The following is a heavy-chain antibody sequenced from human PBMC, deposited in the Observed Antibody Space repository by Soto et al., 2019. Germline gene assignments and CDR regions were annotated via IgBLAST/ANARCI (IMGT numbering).Heavy chain of an antibody. CDR3: AHRKWGRSDYVWGSYRYTPPAFDY. CDR1: GFSLSTSGVG. J-gene: IGHJ4*02. D-gene: IGHD3-16*02. Sequence: SGPTLVNPTQTLTLTCTFSGFSLSTSGVGVGWIRQPPGKALEWLALIYWNDDKRYSPSLKSRLTITKDTSKNQVVLTMTNMDPVDTATYYCAHRKWGRSDYVWGSYRYTPPAFDYWGQGTLVTVSS. CDR2: IYWNDDK. V-gene: IGHV2-5*01.